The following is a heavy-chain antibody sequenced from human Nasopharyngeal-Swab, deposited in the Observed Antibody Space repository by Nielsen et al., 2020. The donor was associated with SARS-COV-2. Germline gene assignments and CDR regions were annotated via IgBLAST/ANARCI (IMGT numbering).Heavy chain of an antibody. CDR2: ISSSGGRT. D-gene: IGHD2-15*01. Sequence: GGSLRLSCAASGFTFSSYAMRWVRQAPGKGLEWVSAISSSGGRTYYADSVKGRFTISRDNSKNTLYLQMSSLRAEDTAVYYCAKTKGCSGGSCDGLDYWGQGTLVTVSS. V-gene: IGHV3-23*01. J-gene: IGHJ4*02. CDR3: AKTKGCSGGSCDGLDY. CDR1: GFTFSSYA.